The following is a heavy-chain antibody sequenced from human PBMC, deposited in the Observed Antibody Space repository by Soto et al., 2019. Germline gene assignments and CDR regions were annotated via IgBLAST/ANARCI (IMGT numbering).Heavy chain of an antibody. CDR2: IYYSGNT. J-gene: IGHJ4*02. CDR1: GGSISSYY. D-gene: IGHD1-7*01. Sequence: SETLSLTSTVSGGSISSYYWSWIRQPPGKGLEWIGYIYYSGNTNYNPSLKSRVTISVDTSKNQFSLKLSSVTAADTAVYYCGRGEVDRYNWNYGIDYWGQGTLVTVSS. V-gene: IGHV4-59*01. CDR3: GRGEVDRYNWNYGIDY.